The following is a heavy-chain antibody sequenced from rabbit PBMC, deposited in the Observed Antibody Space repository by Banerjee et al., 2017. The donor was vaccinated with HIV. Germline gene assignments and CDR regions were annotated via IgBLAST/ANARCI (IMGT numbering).Heavy chain of an antibody. V-gene: IGHV1S45*01. CDR2: IYGGSSGYT. J-gene: IGHJ3*01. Sequence: QEQLVESGGGLVQPEGSLALTCKASGFTISSIYDMCWVRQAPGKGLEWIGYIYGGSSGYTYYASWAKGRFTISKTSSTTVTLQMTSLTAADTATYFCARDRDTGSVYYFDLWGQGTLVTVS. CDR1: GFTISSIYD. D-gene: IGHD8-1*01. CDR3: ARDRDTGSVYYFDL.